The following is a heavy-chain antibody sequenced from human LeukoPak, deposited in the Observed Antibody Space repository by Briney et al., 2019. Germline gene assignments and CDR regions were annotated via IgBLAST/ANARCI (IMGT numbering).Heavy chain of an antibody. CDR3: ARSYYYDRSGYPGDDY. Sequence: GGSLRLSCAASGVMFSSYWMHWVRQAPGKWLVWVSRINTDGTRTTYADSVRGRFTVSRDNGKNTLYLQMNSLRAEDTAVYYCARSYYYDRSGYPGDDYWGPGTLVTVSS. CDR1: GVMFSSYW. J-gene: IGHJ4*02. CDR2: INTDGTRT. D-gene: IGHD3-22*01. V-gene: IGHV3-74*01.